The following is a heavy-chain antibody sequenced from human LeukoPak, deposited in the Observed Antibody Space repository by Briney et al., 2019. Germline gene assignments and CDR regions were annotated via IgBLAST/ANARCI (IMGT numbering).Heavy chain of an antibody. CDR3: AREGAPPGYYYYYTDV. CDR2: ISYDGSNK. D-gene: IGHD3-16*01. V-gene: IGHV3-30-3*01. J-gene: IGHJ6*03. CDR1: GFTFSSYA. Sequence: PGGSLRLSCAASGFTFSSYAMHWVCQAPGKGLEWVAVISYDGSNKYYADSVKGRFTISRDNSKNTLYLQMNSLRAEDTAVYYCAREGAPPGYYYYYTDVWGKGTTVTVSS.